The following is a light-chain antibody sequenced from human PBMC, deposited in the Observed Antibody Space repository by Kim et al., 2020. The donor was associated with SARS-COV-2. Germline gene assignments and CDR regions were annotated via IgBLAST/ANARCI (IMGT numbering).Light chain of an antibody. V-gene: IGLV3-1*01. CDR3: LTWDTNTYV. CDR1: KLGHKY. J-gene: IGLJ1*01. CDR2: QDA. Sequence: SYELTQPPSVSVSPGQTASITCSGNKLGHKYVSWYQQKSGQSPALVIFQDAKRPSGIPERFSGSNSGNTATLTISGTQATDEADYYCLTWDTNTYVFGSG.